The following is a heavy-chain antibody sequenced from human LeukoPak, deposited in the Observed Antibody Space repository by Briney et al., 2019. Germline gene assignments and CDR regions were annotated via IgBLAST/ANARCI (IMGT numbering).Heavy chain of an antibody. D-gene: IGHD3-22*01. J-gene: IGHJ5*02. CDR1: GYSFTSYW. CDR3: ARDYYDSSGYYSNWFDP. V-gene: IGHV5-51*01. Sequence: GESLKISCKGSGYSFTSYWISWVRQVPGKGLEWMGIIYPGDSDTRYSPSFQGQVTISADKSISTAYLQWSSLKASDTAMYYCARDYYDSSGYYSNWFDPWGQGTLVTVSS. CDR2: IYPGDSDT.